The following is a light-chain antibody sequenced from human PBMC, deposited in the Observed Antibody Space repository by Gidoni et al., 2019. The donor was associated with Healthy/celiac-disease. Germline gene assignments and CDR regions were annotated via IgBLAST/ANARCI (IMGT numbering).Light chain of an antibody. J-gene: IGKJ2*01. CDR1: QSISIY. Sequence: DIQMTQSPSSLSASVGDRVTITCRASQSISIYLNWYQQKPGKAPKLLIYAASSLQSGVPSRFSGRGSGKDFTLTISSLQPEDFATYYCQQSYTTPYTFGQXTKLEIK. CDR2: AAS. V-gene: IGKV1-39*01. CDR3: QQSYTTPYT.